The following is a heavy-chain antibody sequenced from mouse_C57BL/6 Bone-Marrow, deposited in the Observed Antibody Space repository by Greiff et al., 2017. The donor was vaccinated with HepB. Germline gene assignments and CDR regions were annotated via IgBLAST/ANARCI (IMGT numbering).Heavy chain of an antibody. CDR1: GYTFTDYE. D-gene: IGHD2-3*01. CDR2: IDPETGGT. Sequence: VQLQQSGAELVRPGASVTLSCKASGYTFTDYEMHWVKQTPVHGLEWIGAIDPETGGTAYNQKFKGKAILTADKSSSTAYMELRSLTSEDSAVYYCTRAPRGDGYYSFDYWGQGTTLTVSS. V-gene: IGHV1-15*01. CDR3: TRAPRGDGYYSFDY. J-gene: IGHJ2*01.